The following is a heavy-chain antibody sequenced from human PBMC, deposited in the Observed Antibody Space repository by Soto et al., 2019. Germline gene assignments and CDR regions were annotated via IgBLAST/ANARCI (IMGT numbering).Heavy chain of an antibody. Sequence: GGSLRLSCAASGFTFSSYAMHWVRQAPGKGLEWVAVISYDGSNKYYADSVKGRFTISRDNSKNTLYLQMNSLRAEDTAVYYCARWKEVTVVVPAVEYWGQGTLVTVSS. CDR1: GFTFSSYA. CDR3: ARWKEVTVVVPAVEY. V-gene: IGHV3-30-3*02. CDR2: ISYDGSNK. J-gene: IGHJ4*02. D-gene: IGHD2-2*01.